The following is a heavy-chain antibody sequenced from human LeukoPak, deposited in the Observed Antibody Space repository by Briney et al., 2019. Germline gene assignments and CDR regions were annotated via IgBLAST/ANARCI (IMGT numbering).Heavy chain of an antibody. D-gene: IGHD1-26*01. CDR2: IYYSGST. CDR1: GGSISSYY. Sequence: SETLSLTCTVSGGSISSYYWSWIRQPPGKGLEWIGYIYYSGSTNYNPSLKSRVTISVDTSKNQFSLKLSSVTAADTAVYYCARGAGYSGSQGFDYWGQGTLVTVSS. J-gene: IGHJ4*02. CDR3: ARGAGYSGSQGFDY. V-gene: IGHV4-59*01.